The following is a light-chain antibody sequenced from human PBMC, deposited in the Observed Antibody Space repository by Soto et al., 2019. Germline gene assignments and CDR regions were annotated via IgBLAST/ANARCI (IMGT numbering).Light chain of an antibody. Sequence: QPVLTQSPSASASLGASVKLTFTLSSGHSSYAIAWHQQQPEKGPRYLMKLNSDGSHSKGDGIPDRFSGSSSGAERYLTISSLQSEDEAGYYCQTWGTGTVVFGGGTKLTVL. CDR1: SGHSSYA. CDR3: QTWGTGTVV. J-gene: IGLJ2*01. V-gene: IGLV4-69*01. CDR2: LNSDGSH.